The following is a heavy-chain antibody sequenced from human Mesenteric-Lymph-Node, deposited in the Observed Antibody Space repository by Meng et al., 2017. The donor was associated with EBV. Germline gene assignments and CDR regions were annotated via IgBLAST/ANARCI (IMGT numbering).Heavy chain of an antibody. D-gene: IGHD6-19*01. CDR3: AHRRRHDYRSGWYYDY. CDR2: IYWDNDR. CDR1: GFSFSTSTVG. Sequence: LKEVGPPLVKPTQTLTLTCTFSGFSFSTSTVGVGWIRQPPGRALEWLAVIYWDNDRRYNTSLRSRVTITKDTSKNQVVLTMTNMDPVDTATYYCAHRRRHDYRSGWYYDYWGQGTLVTVSS. V-gene: IGHV2-5*02. J-gene: IGHJ4*02.